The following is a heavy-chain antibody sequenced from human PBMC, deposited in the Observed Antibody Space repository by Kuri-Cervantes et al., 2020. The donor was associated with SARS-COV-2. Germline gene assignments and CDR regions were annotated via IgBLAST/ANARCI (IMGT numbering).Heavy chain of an antibody. CDR2: INHSGST. CDR1: GGSFSGYY. J-gene: IGHJ6*02. V-gene: IGHV4-34*01. Sequence: GSLRLSCAVYGGSFSGYYWSWIRQPPGKGLEWIGEINHSGSTNYNPSLKSRVTISVDTSKNQFSLKLSSVTAADTAVYYCARVSGGYDLYYYYGMDVWGQGTTVTVSS. CDR3: ARVSGGYDLYYYYGMDV. D-gene: IGHD5-12*01.